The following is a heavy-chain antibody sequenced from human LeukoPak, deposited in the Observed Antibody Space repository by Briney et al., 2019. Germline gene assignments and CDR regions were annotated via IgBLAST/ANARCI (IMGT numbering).Heavy chain of an antibody. D-gene: IGHD5-12*01. CDR2: INAGNGNT. CDR1: GYTFTSYG. Sequence: ASVKVSCKASGYTFTSYGISWVRQAPGQRLEWMGWINAGNGNTKYSQKFQGRVTITRDTSASTAYMELSSLRSEDTAVYYCARGATSTIDYWGQGTLVTVSS. CDR3: ARGATSTIDY. J-gene: IGHJ4*02. V-gene: IGHV1-3*01.